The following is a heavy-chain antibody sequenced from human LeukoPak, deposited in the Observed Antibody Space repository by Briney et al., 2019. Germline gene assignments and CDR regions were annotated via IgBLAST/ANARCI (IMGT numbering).Heavy chain of an antibody. CDR3: YRDGDPGALDF. J-gene: IGHJ3*01. CDR1: GYTFTGQY. D-gene: IGHD1-14*01. Sequence: ASVKVSFKASGYTFTGQYMHWVRQAPGQGLEWMGWINPNSGGTNYVQKFQGRVTMNRDTSISTAYMWLRGNRLDDKATYECYRDGDPGALDFWGQGTMVTVSS. CDR2: INPNSGGT. V-gene: IGHV1-2*02.